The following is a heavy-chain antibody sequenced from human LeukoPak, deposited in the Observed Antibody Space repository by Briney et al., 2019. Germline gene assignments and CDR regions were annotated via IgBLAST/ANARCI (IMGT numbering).Heavy chain of an antibody. CDR2: ITPLFGTA. J-gene: IGHJ3*02. CDR1: GGTFSKYT. CDR3: ARDQVDYGDPAGNAFDI. Sequence: SVKVSCKASGGTFSKYTINWVRQRPGQGLEWMGGITPLFGTAKYAQKFQGRVTITADESTSTAYMELSSLRSEDTAVYYCARDQVDYGDPAGNAFDIWGQGTMVTVSS. D-gene: IGHD4-17*01. V-gene: IGHV1-69*13.